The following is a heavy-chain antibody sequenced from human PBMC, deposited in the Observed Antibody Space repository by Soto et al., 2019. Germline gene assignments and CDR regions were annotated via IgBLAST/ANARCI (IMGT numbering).Heavy chain of an antibody. Sequence: GASVKVSCKASGYTFTGYYMHWVRQAPGQGLEWMGWINPNSGGTNYAQKFQGWVTMTRNTSISTAYMELRSLRSDDTAVYYCARERSYYGYWGQGTLVTVSS. J-gene: IGHJ4*02. CDR2: INPNSGGT. CDR1: GYTFTGYY. V-gene: IGHV1-2*04. CDR3: ARERSYYGY.